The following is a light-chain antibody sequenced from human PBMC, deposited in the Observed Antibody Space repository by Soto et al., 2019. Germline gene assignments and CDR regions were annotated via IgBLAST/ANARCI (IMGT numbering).Light chain of an antibody. CDR2: HAS. Sequence: DIEMTQCRSSLSASVGDTVTVACRASQGISNWLAWYQQKPGKAPKLLIFHASSLESGVPSRFSGSGSGTEFTLTISSLQPEDFATYSCLQHYSYPWTFGQGTKVDIK. CDR1: QGISNW. V-gene: IGKV1-5*01. CDR3: LQHYSYPWT. J-gene: IGKJ1*01.